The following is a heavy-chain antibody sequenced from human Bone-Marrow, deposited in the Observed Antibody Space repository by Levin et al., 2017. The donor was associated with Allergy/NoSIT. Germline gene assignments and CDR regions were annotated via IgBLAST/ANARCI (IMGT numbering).Heavy chain of an antibody. CDR3: ARADFLRLTLVPGAYNWLDP. D-gene: IGHD3-10*01. CDR1: GYTFTDYY. CDR2: INPSGGDT. J-gene: IGHJ5*02. Sequence: PGESLKISCKASGYTFTDYYIHWVRQAPGQGLEWMGRINPSGGDTDYAQRFQDRVTMTGDTSVTTAYMELSRLTSDDTAVYYCARADFLRLTLVPGAYNWLDPWGQGTLVTVSS. V-gene: IGHV1-2*06.